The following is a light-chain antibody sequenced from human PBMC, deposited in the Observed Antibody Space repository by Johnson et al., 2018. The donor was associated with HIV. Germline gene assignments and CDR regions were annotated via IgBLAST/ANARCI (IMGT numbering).Light chain of an antibody. CDR3: GVWDSSLSAHYV. V-gene: IGLV1-51*01. CDR2: DNT. Sequence: QSVLTQPPSVSAAPGQKVTISCSGNTSKIENNYVSWYQQFPERAPKLLIYDNTKRPSGIPDRFSGSKSDASATLAITGLQTGDEADYYCGVWDSSLSAHYVFGSGTKIVVL. J-gene: IGLJ1*01. CDR1: TSKIENNY.